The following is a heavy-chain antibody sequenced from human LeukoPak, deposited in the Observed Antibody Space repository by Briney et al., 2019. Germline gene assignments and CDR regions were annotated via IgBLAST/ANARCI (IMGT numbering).Heavy chain of an antibody. J-gene: IGHJ4*02. CDR1: GFTFSSYA. D-gene: IGHD5-12*01. V-gene: IGHV3-30*04. CDR3: ARNPGDIVATIPRHFDY. Sequence: PGGSLRLSCAASGFTFSSYAMHWVRQAPGKGLEWVAVISYDGSNKYYADSVKGRFTISRDNSKNTLYLQMNSLRAEDTAVYYCARNPGDIVATIPRHFDYWGQGTLVTVSS. CDR2: ISYDGSNK.